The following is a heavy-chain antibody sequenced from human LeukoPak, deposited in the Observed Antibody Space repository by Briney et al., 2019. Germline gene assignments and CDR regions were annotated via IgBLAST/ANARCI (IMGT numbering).Heavy chain of an antibody. CDR3: ARPLEESVISPFDS. Sequence: EPSETLSLTCTVSGDSIRTYYWNWIRQPAEKGLEWIGRIQAGGSTNYNPSLKSRVTMSVDTSKNQFSLKLSSVTAADTAVYYCARPLEESVISPFDSWGQGTLVTVSS. D-gene: IGHD2/OR15-2a*01. CDR1: GDSIRTYY. V-gene: IGHV4-4*07. J-gene: IGHJ4*02. CDR2: IQAGGST.